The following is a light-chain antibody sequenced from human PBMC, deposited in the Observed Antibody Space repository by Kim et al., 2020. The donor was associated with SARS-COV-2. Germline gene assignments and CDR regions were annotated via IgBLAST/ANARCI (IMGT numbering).Light chain of an antibody. Sequence: VSPGQTASITCSGDKLGDKYACWYQQKPGQSPVLVIYQDSKRPSGIPERFSGSNSGNTATLTISGAQAIDEADYYCQAWDSSTAVFGGGTQLTVL. J-gene: IGLJ3*02. CDR2: QDS. V-gene: IGLV3-1*01. CDR3: QAWDSSTAV. CDR1: KLGDKY.